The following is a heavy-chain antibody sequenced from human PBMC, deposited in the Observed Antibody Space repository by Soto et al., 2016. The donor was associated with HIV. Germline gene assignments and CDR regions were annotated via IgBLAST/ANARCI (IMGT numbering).Heavy chain of an antibody. D-gene: IGHD1-1*01. CDR3: ARGLIRQQLGASN. V-gene: IGHV3-74*01. CDR2: ININGKNT. J-gene: IGHJ4*02. CDR1: GFPSRKYW. Sequence: EVQLVESGGGLVPPGGSLRLSCRVSGFPSRKYWMQWVRQPPGKGLVWVSLININGKNTYYADSVRGRFTISRDNAKNTLYLQMNSLRAEDTAVYYCARGLIRQQLGASNWGQGTLVTVSS.